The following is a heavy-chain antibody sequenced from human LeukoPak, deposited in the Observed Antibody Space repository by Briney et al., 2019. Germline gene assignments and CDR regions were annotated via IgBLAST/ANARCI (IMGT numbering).Heavy chain of an antibody. Sequence: GGSLRLSCAASGFTFRSSAMSWLRQAPGKGLEWVSTISNNGGYTYYADSVQGRFTISRDNSKSTLCLQMNSLRAEDTAVYYCAKQLGYCSDGSCYFPYWGQGTLVTVSS. J-gene: IGHJ4*02. CDR1: GFTFRSSA. V-gene: IGHV3-23*01. CDR3: AKQLGYCSDGSCYFPY. CDR2: ISNNGGYT. D-gene: IGHD2-15*01.